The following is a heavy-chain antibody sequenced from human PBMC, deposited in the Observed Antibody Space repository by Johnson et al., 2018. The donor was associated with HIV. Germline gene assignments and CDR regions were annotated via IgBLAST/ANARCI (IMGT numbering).Heavy chain of an antibody. CDR1: GLVFSDYV. Sequence: QVQLVESGGGVVQPGGSLTLSCVTSGLVFSDYVLHWVRQAPGKGLDWVAIMSYDGSNKYYTDSVKGRFTISRDNSKNTLYLQMNSLRAEDTAVYYCARGGLGDYVVAFVVGGQGTMVTDSS. V-gene: IGHV3-30*03. CDR2: MSYDGSNK. CDR3: ARGGLGDYVVAFVV. D-gene: IGHD4-17*01. J-gene: IGHJ3*01.